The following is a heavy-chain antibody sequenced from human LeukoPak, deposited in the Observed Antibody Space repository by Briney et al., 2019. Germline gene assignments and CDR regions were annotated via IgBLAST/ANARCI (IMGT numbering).Heavy chain of an antibody. Sequence: PGGSLRLSCAASGFTFSSYWMSWVRQAPGKGLEWVANIKQDGSEKYYVDSVKGRFTISRDNAKNSLYLQMNSLRAEDTAVYYCARERLGAAAGRYYFDYWGQGTLVTVSS. V-gene: IGHV3-7*01. J-gene: IGHJ4*02. CDR2: IKQDGSEK. D-gene: IGHD6-13*01. CDR3: ARERLGAAAGRYYFDY. CDR1: GFTFSSYW.